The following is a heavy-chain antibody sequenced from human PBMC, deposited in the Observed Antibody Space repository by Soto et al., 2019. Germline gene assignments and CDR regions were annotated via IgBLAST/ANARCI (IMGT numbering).Heavy chain of an antibody. Sequence: QMKVVESGGGVVQPGRSLRLSCEASGFTFRGYAMHWVRQTPEKGLEWVAVISYDGNDQHYHKSVKGRFLISRDNLKNTLYLQMNNLRPEDTAVYYCAKDVGDQGHFDSWGQGALVIVSS. CDR3: AKDVGDQGHFDS. J-gene: IGHJ4*02. V-gene: IGHV3-30*18. CDR1: GFTFRGYA. CDR2: ISYDGNDQ. D-gene: IGHD1-26*01.